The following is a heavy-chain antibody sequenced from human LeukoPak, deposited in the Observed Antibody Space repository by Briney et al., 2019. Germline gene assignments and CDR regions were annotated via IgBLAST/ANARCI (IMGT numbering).Heavy chain of an antibody. CDR1: GGSISSSSYY. V-gene: IGHV4-39*01. J-gene: IGHJ6*03. CDR2: IYYSGST. D-gene: IGHD6-6*01. Sequence: PSETLSLTCTVSGGSISSSSYYWGWIRQPPGMGLEWIGSIYYSGSTYYNPSLKSRVTISVDTSKNQFSLKLSSVTAADTAVYYCARHLARPYYYYMDVWGKGTTVTVSS. CDR3: ARHLARPYYYYMDV.